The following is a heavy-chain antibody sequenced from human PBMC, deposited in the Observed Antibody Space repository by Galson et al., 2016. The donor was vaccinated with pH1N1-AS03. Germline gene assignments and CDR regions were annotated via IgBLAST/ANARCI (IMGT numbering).Heavy chain of an antibody. V-gene: IGHV1-46*01. CDR3: VAYGSGTQAYFDY. Sequence: SVKVSCKASGYTFTRYYMHWVRQAPGQGLEWKGVIDPSGGGTTYAQKFHGRVTMTRDTSTTTAHMELSSLRSEDTAIYYCVAYGSGTQAYFDYWGQGTLVTVSS. D-gene: IGHD3-10*01. CDR1: GYTFTRYY. CDR2: IDPSGGGT. J-gene: IGHJ4*02.